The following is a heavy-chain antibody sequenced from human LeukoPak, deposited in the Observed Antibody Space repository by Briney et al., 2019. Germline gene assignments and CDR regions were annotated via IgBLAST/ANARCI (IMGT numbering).Heavy chain of an antibody. J-gene: IGHJ6*02. CDR1: GYTFTSYG. D-gene: IGHD2-2*01. V-gene: IGHV1-18*01. Sequence: RASVKVSCKASGYTFTSYGISWVRQAPGQGLEWMGWISAYNGNTNYAQKLQGRVTITADKSTSTAYMELSSLRSEDTAVYYCARGVVPAAINPYYYYGMDVWGQGTTVTVSS. CDR2: ISAYNGNT. CDR3: ARGVVPAAINPYYYYGMDV.